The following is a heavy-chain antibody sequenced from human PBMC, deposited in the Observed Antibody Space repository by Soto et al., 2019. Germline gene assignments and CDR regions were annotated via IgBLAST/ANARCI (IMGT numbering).Heavy chain of an antibody. CDR2: INHSGST. V-gene: IGHV4-34*01. CDR1: GGSFSGYY. D-gene: IGHD1-26*01. CDR3: AKDHSGSYYYFDY. J-gene: IGHJ4*02. Sequence: SETLSLTCAVYGGSFSGYYWTWIRQPPGTGLEWIGEINHSGSTNYNPSLKSRVTISVDTSKNQFSLKLTSVTAEDTAVYYCAKDHSGSYYYFDYWGQGTLVTVSS.